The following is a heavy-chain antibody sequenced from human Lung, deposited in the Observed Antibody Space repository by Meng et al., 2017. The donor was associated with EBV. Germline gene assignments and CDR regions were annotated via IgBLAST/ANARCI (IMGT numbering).Heavy chain of an antibody. J-gene: IGHJ4*02. CDR1: GGSISSYY. D-gene: IGHD6-19*01. CDR3: ASSSGWYDEYYFDY. CDR2: IYYSGST. V-gene: IGHV4-59*01. Sequence: QVQLQASGPGLVKPSETLSLTCTVSGGSISSYYWSWIRQPPGKGLEWIGYIYYSGSTNYNPSLKSRVTISVDTSKNQFSLKLSSVTAADTAVYYCASSSGWYDEYYFDYWGQGTLVTVSS.